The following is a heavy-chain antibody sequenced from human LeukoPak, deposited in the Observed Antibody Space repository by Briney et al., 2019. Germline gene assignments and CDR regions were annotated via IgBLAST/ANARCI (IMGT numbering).Heavy chain of an antibody. Sequence: ASVKVSCKASGYTFTSYGISWVRQAPGHGFEWMGWINPNTGDTKYAKMFQGRVTMTTGASISTAYMELSGLRSADTAIYFCVSAYDQWGQGTLVTVSS. J-gene: IGHJ5*02. V-gene: IGHV1-18*01. CDR3: VSAYDQ. CDR2: INPNTGDT. CDR1: GYTFTSYG.